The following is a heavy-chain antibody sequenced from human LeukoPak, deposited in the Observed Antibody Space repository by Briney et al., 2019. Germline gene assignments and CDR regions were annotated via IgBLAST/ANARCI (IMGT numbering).Heavy chain of an antibody. V-gene: IGHV3-21*01. CDR3: AREGVVYSSGWYDFDY. Sequence: PGGSLRLSCAASGFTFSSYSMNWVRQAPGKGLEWVSSISSSSNYIYYADSVKGRFTISRDNAKNSLYLQMNSLRAEDTAVYYCAREGVVYSSGWYDFDYWGQGTLVTVSS. J-gene: IGHJ4*02. CDR1: GFTFSSYS. D-gene: IGHD6-19*01. CDR2: ISSSSNYI.